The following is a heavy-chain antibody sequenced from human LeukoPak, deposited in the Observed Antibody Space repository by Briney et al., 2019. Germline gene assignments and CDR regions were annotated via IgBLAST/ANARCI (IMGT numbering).Heavy chain of an antibody. CDR2: LSNDGNSY. CDR1: GFTFSENN. V-gene: IGHV3-30*18. Sequence: QAGGSLRLSCAASGFTFSENNVHWVRQAPGKGLEWVALLSNDGNSYAYADSVKGRFTLSGDKSKTTLYLQMNSLRAEDTAVYYCAKALIGTGGYFQHWGQGALVTVSS. D-gene: IGHD1-1*01. CDR3: AKALIGTGGYFQH. J-gene: IGHJ1*01.